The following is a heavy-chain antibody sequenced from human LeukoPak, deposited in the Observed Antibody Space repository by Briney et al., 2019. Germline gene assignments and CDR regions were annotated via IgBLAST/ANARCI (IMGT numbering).Heavy chain of an antibody. J-gene: IGHJ4*02. CDR2: IYRSGST. CDR3: ARHSSGSYYGYFDY. Sequence: SETLSLTCAVSGYSISSGYYWGWIRQPPGKGLEWIGSIYRSGSTYYNPSLKSRVTISVDTSKNQFSLKLSSVTAADTAVYYCARHSSGSYYGYFDYWGQGTLVTVSS. V-gene: IGHV4-38-2*01. D-gene: IGHD1-26*01. CDR1: GYSISSGYY.